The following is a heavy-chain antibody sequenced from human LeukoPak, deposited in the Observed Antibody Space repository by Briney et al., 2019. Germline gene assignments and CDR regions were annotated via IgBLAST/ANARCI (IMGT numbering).Heavy chain of an antibody. V-gene: IGHV4-34*01. CDR3: ARGRRRTSITTIQTTAAGFDI. Sequence: SETLSLTCAVYGGFFSGYYWSWIRQPPGKGLEGSGEINHSGSTNYNPSLKSRVTISVDTSKNQFSLKLSSVTAADTAVYYRARGRRRTSITTIQTTAAGFDIWGQGTMVSVSS. D-gene: IGHD3-22*01. J-gene: IGHJ3*02. CDR2: INHSGST. CDR1: GGFFSGYY.